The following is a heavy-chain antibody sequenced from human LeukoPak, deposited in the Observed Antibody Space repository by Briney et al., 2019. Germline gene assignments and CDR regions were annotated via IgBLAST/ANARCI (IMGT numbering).Heavy chain of an antibody. CDR3: ARWQTARGYYYYGMDV. CDR2: IYSGGST. J-gene: IGHJ6*02. V-gene: IGHV3-53*01. Sequence: GGSLRLSCAASGFTVSSNYMSWVRQAPGKGLEWVSVIYSGGSTYYAASVKGRFTISRDNSKNTLYLQMNSLRAEDTAVYYCARWQTARGYYYYGMDVWGQGTTVTVSS. D-gene: IGHD3-10*01. CDR1: GFTVSSNY.